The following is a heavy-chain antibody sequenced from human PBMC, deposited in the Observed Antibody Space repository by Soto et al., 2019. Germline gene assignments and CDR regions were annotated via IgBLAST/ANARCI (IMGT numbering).Heavy chain of an antibody. CDR3: ARAPYGATITYWFDP. CDR2: IIPIFGTA. V-gene: IGHV1-69*13. CDR1: GGTFSSYA. D-gene: IGHD5-12*01. Sequence: GASVKVSCKASGGTFSSYAISWVRQAPGQGLEWMGGIIPIFGTANYAQKFQGRVTITADESTSTAYMELSSLRSEDTAVYYCARAPYGATITYWFDPWGQGTLVTVSS. J-gene: IGHJ5*02.